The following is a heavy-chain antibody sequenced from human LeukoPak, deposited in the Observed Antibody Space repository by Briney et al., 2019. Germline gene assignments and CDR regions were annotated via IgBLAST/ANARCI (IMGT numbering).Heavy chain of an antibody. CDR3: ASGSYSSDFK. CDR2: IYYSGST. V-gene: IGHV4-59*12. J-gene: IGHJ4*02. CDR1: GGSISSYY. Sequence: PSETLSLTCTVSGGSISSYYWSWIRQPPGKGLEWIGYIYYSGSTNYNPSLKSRVTISVDTSKNQFSLKLSSVTPEDTAVYYCASGSYSSDFKWGQGTLVTVSS. D-gene: IGHD6-19*01.